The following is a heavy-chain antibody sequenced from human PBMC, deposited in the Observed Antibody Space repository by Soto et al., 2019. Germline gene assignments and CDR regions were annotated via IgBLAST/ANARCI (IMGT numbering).Heavy chain of an antibody. Sequence: SETLSLTCAVYGGSFRGYYWSWIRQPPGKGLEWIGEINHSGSTNYNPSLKSRVTISVDTSKNQFSLKLSSVTAADTAVCYCARAWYDYVWGSYRYTKTNYFDYWGQGTLVTVSS. CDR3: ARAWYDYVWGSYRYTKTNYFDY. CDR1: GGSFRGYY. CDR2: INHSGST. J-gene: IGHJ4*02. D-gene: IGHD3-16*02. V-gene: IGHV4-34*01.